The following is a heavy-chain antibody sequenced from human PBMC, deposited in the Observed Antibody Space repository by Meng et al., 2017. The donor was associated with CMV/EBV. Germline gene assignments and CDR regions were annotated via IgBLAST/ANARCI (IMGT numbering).Heavy chain of an antibody. CDR2: INHSGST. Sequence: SETLSLTCAVYGGSFSGYYWSWIRQPPGKGLEWIGEINHSGSTNYNPSLKSRVTISVDTSKNQFSLKLSSVTAADTAVYYCARDFRGSSSYYYYYGMDVWGQGTTVTVSS. CDR3: ARDFRGSSSYYYYYGMDV. V-gene: IGHV4-34*01. J-gene: IGHJ6*02. CDR1: GGSFSGYY. D-gene: IGHD6-6*01.